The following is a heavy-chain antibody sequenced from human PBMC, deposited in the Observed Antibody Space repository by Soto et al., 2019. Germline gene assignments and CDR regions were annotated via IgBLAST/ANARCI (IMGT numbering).Heavy chain of an antibody. D-gene: IGHD2-2*01. CDR2: VSGNGGET. V-gene: IGHV3-23*01. Sequence: PVGPLRLSCVASGLTCRNYAMRWVRQAPGKGPEWVSTVSGNGGETFYADSVKGRFTISRDNSKDTVYLVMNSLRVEDTAIYYYAKGGHQSYFDYWGQGTLVTVSS. CDR3: AKGGHQSYFDY. J-gene: IGHJ4*02. CDR1: GLTCRNYA.